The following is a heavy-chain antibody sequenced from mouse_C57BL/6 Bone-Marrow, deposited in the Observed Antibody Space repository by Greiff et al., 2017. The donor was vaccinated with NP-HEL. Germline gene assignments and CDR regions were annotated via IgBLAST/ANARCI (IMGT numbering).Heavy chain of an antibody. Sequence: VQLQQSGAELVRPGTSVKMSCKASGYTFTNYWIGWAQQRPGHGLEWIGDIYPGGGYTNYNEKFKGKATLTADKSSSTAYMQFSSLTSEDSAIYYCARSLDGYYGGFAYWGQGTLVTVSA. D-gene: IGHD2-3*01. CDR2: IYPGGGYT. CDR1: GYTFTNYW. J-gene: IGHJ3*01. V-gene: IGHV1-63*01. CDR3: ARSLDGYYGGFAY.